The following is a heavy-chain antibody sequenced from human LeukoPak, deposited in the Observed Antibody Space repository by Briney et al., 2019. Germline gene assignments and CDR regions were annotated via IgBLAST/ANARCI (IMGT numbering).Heavy chain of an antibody. CDR3: AELRGAAGSPFDY. J-gene: IGHJ4*02. CDR1: GYTFTSYD. CDR2: MNPNSGNT. V-gene: IGHV1-8*03. D-gene: IGHD6-13*01. Sequence: ASVKVSCKASGYTFTSYDINWVRQATGQGLEWMGWMNPNSGNTGYAQKFQGRVTITRNTSISTAYMELSSLRSEDTAVYYCAELRGAAGSPFDYWGQGTLVTVSS.